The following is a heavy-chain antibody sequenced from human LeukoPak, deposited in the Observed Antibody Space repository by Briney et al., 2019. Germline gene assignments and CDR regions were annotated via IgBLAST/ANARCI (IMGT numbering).Heavy chain of an antibody. J-gene: IGHJ4*02. Sequence: SETLSLTCTVSGDSISSYYWSWIRQPPGKGLEWIGYVYHTGSTNYNSSLKSRVAMSVDTSKNQFSLQVSSVTAADTAVYYCARRAAYTSSFFDYWGQGILVTVSS. D-gene: IGHD6-6*01. CDR1: GDSISSYY. CDR2: VYHTGST. CDR3: ARRAAYTSSFFDY. V-gene: IGHV4-59*08.